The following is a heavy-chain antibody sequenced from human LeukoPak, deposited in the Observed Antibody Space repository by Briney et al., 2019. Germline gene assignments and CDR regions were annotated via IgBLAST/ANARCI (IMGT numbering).Heavy chain of an antibody. Sequence: SETLSLTCTVSGGSISGFYWSWIRQPPGKGLEWIGYISYSGIINYNPSPKSLFTISVDTSKNQFSLKLSSVTAADTAVYYCARDYGGKFDFWGQGTLVTVSS. CDR1: GGSISGFY. D-gene: IGHD4-23*01. CDR3: ARDYGGKFDF. V-gene: IGHV4-59*01. J-gene: IGHJ4*02. CDR2: ISYSGII.